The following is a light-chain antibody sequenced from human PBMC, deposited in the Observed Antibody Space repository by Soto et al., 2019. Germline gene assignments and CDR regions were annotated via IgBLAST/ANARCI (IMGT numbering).Light chain of an antibody. CDR1: QSVSSSY. V-gene: IGKV3-20*01. CDR2: GAS. J-gene: IGKJ1*01. Sequence: EIVLTQSPGTLSLSPGERATLSCRASQSVSSSYLAWYQQKPGQAPRLLIYGASSRATGIPDRISGSGSGTDFTHIISRREPADFAVYYYQQYGSSSPWTGGQRIKVEIK. CDR3: QQYGSSSPWT.